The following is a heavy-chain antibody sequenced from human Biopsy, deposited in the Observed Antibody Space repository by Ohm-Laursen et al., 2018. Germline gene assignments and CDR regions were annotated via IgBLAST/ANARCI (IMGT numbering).Heavy chain of an antibody. D-gene: IGHD4/OR15-4a*01. J-gene: IGHJ4*02. V-gene: IGHV4-34*01. CDR3: AQTRNDYGGFYFDY. CDR1: NVSFSSFY. CDR2: ISHTGST. Sequence: PSQTLSLTCAVYNVSFSSFYWSWIRQPPGKGLEWIGEISHTGSTNYNPPLKSRVFMSVDTSRSQFSLKLSSVTAADTGVYYCAQTRNDYGGFYFDYWGRGTLVTVSS.